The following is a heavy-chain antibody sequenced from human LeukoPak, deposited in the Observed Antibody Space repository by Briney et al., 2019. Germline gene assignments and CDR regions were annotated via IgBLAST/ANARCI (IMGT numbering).Heavy chain of an antibody. V-gene: IGHV1-46*01. CDR2: INPSGGAT. CDR1: GYTFTSYY. Sequence: ASVKVSCKASGYTFTSYYMHWVRQVPGEGLEWMGIINPSGGATTYAQKFQGRATMTRDTSTSTVYVELSSLRSEDTAVYYCASLVSFYYYYGMDVWGQGTTVTVSS. D-gene: IGHD2-2*01. CDR3: ASLVSFYYYYGMDV. J-gene: IGHJ6*02.